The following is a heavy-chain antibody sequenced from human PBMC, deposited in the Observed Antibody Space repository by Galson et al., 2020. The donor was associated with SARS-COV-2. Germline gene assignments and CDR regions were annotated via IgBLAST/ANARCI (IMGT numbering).Heavy chain of an antibody. Sequence: QLGGSLSLSCAASGFTFSSYSMNWVRQAPGKGLEWVSLISWDGGSTYYADSVKGRFTISKDNSKNSLYLQMNSLRAEDTALYYCAKGLSAMAMITFGGVIAPFDYWGQGTLVTVSS. D-gene: IGHD3-16*02. CDR2: ISWDGGST. CDR1: GFTFSSYS. V-gene: IGHV3-43D*03. CDR3: AKGLSAMAMITFGGVIAPFDY. J-gene: IGHJ4*02.